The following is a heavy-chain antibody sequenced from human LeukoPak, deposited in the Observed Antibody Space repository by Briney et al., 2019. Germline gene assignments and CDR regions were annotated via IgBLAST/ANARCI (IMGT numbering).Heavy chain of an antibody. J-gene: IGHJ5*02. CDR2: IYYSGST. V-gene: IGHV4-59*01. CDR1: GGSISSYC. D-gene: IGHD6-13*01. Sequence: SETLSLTCTVSGGSISSYCWSWIRQPPGKGLEWIGYIYYSGSTNYNPSLKSRVTISVDTSKNQFSLKLSSVTAADTAVYYCARDSSSWTPGWFDPWGQGTLVTVSS. CDR3: ARDSSSWTPGWFDP.